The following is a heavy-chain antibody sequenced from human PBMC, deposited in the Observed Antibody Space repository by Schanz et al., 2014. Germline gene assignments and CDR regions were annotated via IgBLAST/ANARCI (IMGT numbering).Heavy chain of an antibody. J-gene: IGHJ3*02. V-gene: IGHV3-30*03. Sequence: VQLVESGGGLIQPGGSLRLSCAVSGFSVSTNYMSWVRQAPGKGLEWVSIVSHDGFTKHYADSVRGRFTLSRDNSKNTVYLQMNSLRAEDTALYFCATDYSGGGCHIWGQGTMVIVSS. CDR1: GFSVSTNY. CDR2: VSHDGFTK. D-gene: IGHD6-19*01. CDR3: ATDYSGGGCHI.